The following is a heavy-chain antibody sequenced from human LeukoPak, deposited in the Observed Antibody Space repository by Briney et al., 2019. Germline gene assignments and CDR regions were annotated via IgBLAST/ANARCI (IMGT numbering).Heavy chain of an antibody. Sequence: GESLKISCKGSGYIFTNYWIGWVRQMPGKGLEWMGIIYPRDSDTRYSPSFQGQVTVSADKSISTAYLQWSNLEASDTAMYYCARRQYSGYDFDYWGQGTLVTVSS. CDR2: IYPRDSDT. CDR1: GYIFTNYW. V-gene: IGHV5-51*01. D-gene: IGHD5-12*01. CDR3: ARRQYSGYDFDY. J-gene: IGHJ4*02.